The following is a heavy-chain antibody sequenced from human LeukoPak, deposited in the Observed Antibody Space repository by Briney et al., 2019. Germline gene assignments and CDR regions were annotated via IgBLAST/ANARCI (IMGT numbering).Heavy chain of an antibody. V-gene: IGHV3-23*01. CDR3: VKDRLHCSGGSCPYYFDY. CDR1: GFTFSSYA. Sequence: GGSLRLSCAASGFTFSSYAMSWVRQAPGKGLEWVSAISGSGGSTYYADSVKGRFTISRDNSKNTLYLQMNSLRAEDTAVYYCVKDRLHCSGGSCPYYFDYWGQGTLVTVSS. J-gene: IGHJ4*02. CDR2: ISGSGGST. D-gene: IGHD2-15*01.